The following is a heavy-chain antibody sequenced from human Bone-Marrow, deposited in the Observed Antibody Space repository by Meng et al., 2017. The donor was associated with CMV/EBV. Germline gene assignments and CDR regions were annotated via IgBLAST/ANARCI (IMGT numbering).Heavy chain of an antibody. CDR1: GFTFSSYS. Sequence: GGSLRLSCAASGFTFSSYSMNWVRQAPGKGLEWVSSISSSSSYIYYADSVKGRFTISRDNAKNSLYLQMNSLRAEDTAVYYCARDLVHSSALAGYYYYYYGMDVWGQGTTVTVSS. V-gene: IGHV3-21*01. CDR3: ARDLVHSSALAGYYYYYYGMDV. CDR2: ISSSSSYI. D-gene: IGHD6-6*01. J-gene: IGHJ6*02.